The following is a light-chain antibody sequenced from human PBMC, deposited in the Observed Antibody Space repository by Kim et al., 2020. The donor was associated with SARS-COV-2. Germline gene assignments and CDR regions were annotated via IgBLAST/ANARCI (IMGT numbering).Light chain of an antibody. CDR2: EVT. Sequence: LTQPPSASGSPGQSVTISCSGASSGFGGYGGYTYVSWYQQYPGNAPKLIIYEVTKRPSGVPNRFSGSKSGNTAFLTVSGLQTEDEADYYCTTHANSNYIFGTGTKVTVL. J-gene: IGLJ1*01. CDR1: SSGFGGYGGYTY. CDR3: TTHANSNYI. V-gene: IGLV2-8*01.